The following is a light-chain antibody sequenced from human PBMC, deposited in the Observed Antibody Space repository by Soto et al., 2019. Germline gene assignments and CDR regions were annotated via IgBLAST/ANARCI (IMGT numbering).Light chain of an antibody. Sequence: SVLTQPPSASGTPGQRVTISCSGSSSNIGSNTVNWYQQLPGTAPKLLIYSNNQRPSGVPDRFSGSKSGTSASLAISGLQSEDEADYYCAAWDDSLNGPYVFGTGTKVPVL. V-gene: IGLV1-44*01. CDR1: SSNIGSNT. CDR2: SNN. CDR3: AAWDDSLNGPYV. J-gene: IGLJ1*01.